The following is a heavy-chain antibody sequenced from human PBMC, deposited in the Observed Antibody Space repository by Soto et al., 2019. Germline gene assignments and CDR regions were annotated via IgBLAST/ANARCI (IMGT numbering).Heavy chain of an antibody. D-gene: IGHD3-10*01. Sequence: ASETLSLTYTVSGGSISSYYWSWIRQPPGKGLEWIGYIYYSGSTNYNPSLKSRVTISVDTSKNQFSLKLSSVTAADTAVYYCARELSYYYGSGSYYNVFNYYMDVWGKGTTVTVSS. CDR2: IYYSGST. V-gene: IGHV4-59*01. J-gene: IGHJ6*03. CDR3: ARELSYYYGSGSYYNVFNYYMDV. CDR1: GGSISSYY.